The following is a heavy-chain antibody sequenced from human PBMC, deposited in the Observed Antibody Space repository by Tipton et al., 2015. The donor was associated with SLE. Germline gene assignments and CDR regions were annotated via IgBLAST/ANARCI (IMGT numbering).Heavy chain of an antibody. Sequence: TLSLTCIVSGGSMTNYYWSWIRQPPGKGLEWIGYVHYSGSTNYNPSLQSRVTVSVDTSKNHFSLTLSSVTAADTAVYYCARRGGDAFDIWGQGTMVTVSS. CDR3: ARRGGDAFDI. V-gene: IGHV4-59*08. J-gene: IGHJ3*02. CDR1: GGSMTNYY. CDR2: VHYSGST. D-gene: IGHD6-25*01.